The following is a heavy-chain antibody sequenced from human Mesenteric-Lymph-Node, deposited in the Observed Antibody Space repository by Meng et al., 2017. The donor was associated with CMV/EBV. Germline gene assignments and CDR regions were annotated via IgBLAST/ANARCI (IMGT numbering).Heavy chain of an antibody. CDR3: AREFAISNYYDSSGYYLFDP. Sequence: GSRKISGAASGFTFSYYWMHLVRQPPGKGLVWVSRTNSDGSSIKDGDFLKGRFTISRDNAKNTLYLQMNSLRAEDTAVYYCAREFAISNYYDSSGYYLFDPWGQGTLVTVSS. CDR2: TNSDGSSI. D-gene: IGHD3-22*01. V-gene: IGHV3-74*03. J-gene: IGHJ5*02. CDR1: GFTFSYYW.